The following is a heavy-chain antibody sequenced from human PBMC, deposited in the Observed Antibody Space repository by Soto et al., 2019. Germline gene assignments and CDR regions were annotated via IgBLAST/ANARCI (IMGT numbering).Heavy chain of an antibody. CDR3: SRDRLGGDPYYYYYYGMDV. J-gene: IGHJ6*02. V-gene: IGHV3-30-3*01. CDR2: ISYEGSNK. D-gene: IGHD4-17*01. CDR1: GFTFSSYA. Sequence: GGSLRLSCAASGFTFSSYAMHWVRQAPGKGLEWVAVISYEGSNKYYADSVKGRFTISRDNSKNTLYLQMNSLRAEDTAVYYCSRDRLGGDPYYYYYYGMDVWGQGTTVTVSS.